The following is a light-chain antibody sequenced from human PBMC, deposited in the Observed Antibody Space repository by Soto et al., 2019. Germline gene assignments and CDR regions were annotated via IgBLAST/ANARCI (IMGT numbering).Light chain of an antibody. CDR2: AIS. CDR3: SQSYSTQYT. Sequence: DIQMTQSPSSLSASVGDRVTITCRGSQSITNYLNWYQQKPGKAPKLLMYAISTLQSGVPSRFGGSGSGKAFTLTISSLQPDDFATYYFSQSYSTQYTFGEGTKVDIX. CDR1: QSITNY. V-gene: IGKV1-39*01. J-gene: IGKJ2*01.